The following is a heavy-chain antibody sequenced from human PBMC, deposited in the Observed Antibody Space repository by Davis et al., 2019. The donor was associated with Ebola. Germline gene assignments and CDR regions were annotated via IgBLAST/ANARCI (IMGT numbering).Heavy chain of an antibody. CDR3: ARGSLPY. V-gene: IGHV3-7*01. CDR1: GFTFNNFW. D-gene: IGHD3-16*01. J-gene: IGHJ4*02. Sequence: PGGSPRLSCGAPGFTFNNFWMSWVRQSPGKGLEWVANINQEGNEKYYVDSVKGRFTITRDNAKNSLSLQMISLRAEDSAIYYCARGSLPYWGPGTLVTVSS. CDR2: INQEGNEK.